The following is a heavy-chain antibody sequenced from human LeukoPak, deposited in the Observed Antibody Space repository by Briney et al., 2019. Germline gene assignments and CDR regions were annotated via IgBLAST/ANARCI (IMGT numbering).Heavy chain of an antibody. Sequence: GGSLRLSCSASGFTFSSYAMHWVRQAPGKGLEYVSAISSNGGSTYYADSVKGRFTISRDNSKNTLYLQMNSLRAEDTAVYYCAKETVVVVAATPDAFDIWGQGTMVTVSS. CDR1: GFTFSSYA. V-gene: IGHV3-64*04. D-gene: IGHD2-15*01. CDR2: ISSNGGST. J-gene: IGHJ3*02. CDR3: AKETVVVVAATPDAFDI.